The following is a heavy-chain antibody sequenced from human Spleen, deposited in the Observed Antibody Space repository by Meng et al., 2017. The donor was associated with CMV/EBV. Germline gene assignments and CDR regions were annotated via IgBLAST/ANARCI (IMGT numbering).Heavy chain of an antibody. Sequence: GESLKISCAASGFTFSSYGMHWVRQAPGKGLEWVAVIWYDGSNKYYADSVKGRFTISRDNSKNTLYLQMNSLRAEDTAVYYCARDRGDIVVVPAAPYYYYGMDVWGQGTTVTVSS. D-gene: IGHD2-2*01. CDR2: IWYDGSNK. J-gene: IGHJ6*02. CDR3: ARDRGDIVVVPAAPYYYYGMDV. CDR1: GFTFSSYG. V-gene: IGHV3-33*01.